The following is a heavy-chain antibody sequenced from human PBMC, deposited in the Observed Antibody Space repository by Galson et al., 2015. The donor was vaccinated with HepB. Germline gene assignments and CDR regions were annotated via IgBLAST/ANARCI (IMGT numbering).Heavy chain of an antibody. CDR3: ASGWGCSGGSCYGDC. D-gene: IGHD2-15*01. J-gene: IGHJ5*01. Sequence: SLRLSCAASGFTFSSYSMNWVRQAPGKGLEWVSYISSSSSTIYYADSVKGRFTISRDNAKNSLYLQMNSLRAEDTAVYYCASGWGCSGGSCYGDCWGHGTLVTVSS. CDR2: ISSSSSTI. CDR1: GFTFSSYS. V-gene: IGHV3-48*01.